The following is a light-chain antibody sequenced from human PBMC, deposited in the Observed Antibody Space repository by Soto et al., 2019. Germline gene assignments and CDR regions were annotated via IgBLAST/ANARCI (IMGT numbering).Light chain of an antibody. CDR2: GAS. J-gene: IGKJ1*01. V-gene: IGKV3-15*01. Sequence: EIVMTQSPATLYVSPGERATLSCRASQSVSSNLAWYQQKPGQAPRLLIYGASTRATGIPARFSGSGSGTEFTLTISSLQSEDFAVYYCQQYNNWPPWTFGQGTQVDI. CDR3: QQYNNWPPWT. CDR1: QSVSSN.